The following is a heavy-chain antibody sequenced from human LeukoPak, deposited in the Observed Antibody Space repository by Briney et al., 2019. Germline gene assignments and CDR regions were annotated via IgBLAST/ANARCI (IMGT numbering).Heavy chain of an antibody. CDR1: GFTFSSYA. CDR2: ISSNGGST. V-gene: IGHV3-64*01. J-gene: IGHJ4*02. CDR3: ASPGAYY. Sequence: GGSLRLSCAASGFTFSSYAMHWVRQPPGKGLEYVSAISSNGGSTYYANSVKGRFTISRDNSKNTLYLQVGSLRPEDMAVYYCASPGAYYWGQGTLVTVSS.